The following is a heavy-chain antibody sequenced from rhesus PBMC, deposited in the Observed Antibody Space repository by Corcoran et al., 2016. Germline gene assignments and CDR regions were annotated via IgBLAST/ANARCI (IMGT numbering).Heavy chain of an antibody. CDR3: ARGPSFDY. CDR2: IYGSGGGN. D-gene: IGHD5-12*01. CDR1: GGSISSIY. V-gene: IGHV4-169*01. J-gene: IGHJ4*01. Sequence: QLQLQESGPGLVKPSETLSVTCAVSGGSISSIYWSWIRQAPGNGLEWIGYIYGSGGGNNYNPSLKNRVTISIDTSKNQFSLKLSSVTAADTAVYYCARGPSFDYWGQGVLVTVSS.